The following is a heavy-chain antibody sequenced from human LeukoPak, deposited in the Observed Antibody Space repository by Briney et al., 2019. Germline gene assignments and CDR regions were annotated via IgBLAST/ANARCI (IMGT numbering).Heavy chain of an antibody. J-gene: IGHJ5*02. V-gene: IGHV1-69*05. CDR3: ARDLLGLGLAAAGTENWFDP. Sequence: SVKVSCKASGGTFISYAISWVRQAPGQGVEWMGRIIPIFGTANYAQKFQGRVTITTDESTSTAYMELSSLRAEDTAVYYCARDLLGLGLAAAGTENWFDPWGQGTLVTVSS. CDR2: IIPIFGTA. D-gene: IGHD6-13*01. CDR1: GGTFISYA.